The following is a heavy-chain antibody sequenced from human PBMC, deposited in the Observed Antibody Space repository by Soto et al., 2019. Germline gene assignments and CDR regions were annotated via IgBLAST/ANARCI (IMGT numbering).Heavy chain of an antibody. J-gene: IGHJ4*02. D-gene: IGHD6-19*01. CDR2: ISYDGSDK. Sequence: QLVESGGGVVQPGRSLRLSCAASGFTFSSYGMHWVRQAPGKGLEWVAVISYDGSDKYYVDSVKGRFTISRDNSKNTLYLQMNSLRAEDTAVYYCAKEAGEIGSGWYDYWGQGTLVTVSS. V-gene: IGHV3-30*18. CDR1: GFTFSSYG. CDR3: AKEAGEIGSGWYDY.